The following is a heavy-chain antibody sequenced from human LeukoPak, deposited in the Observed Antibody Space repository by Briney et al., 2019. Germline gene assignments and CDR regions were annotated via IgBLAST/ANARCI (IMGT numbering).Heavy chain of an antibody. J-gene: IGHJ4*02. D-gene: IGHD1-14*01. V-gene: IGHV3-23*01. Sequence: GGSLRLSCAASGFTFNTYAMSWVRQAPGKGLEWVSGIGTSGSGTYYADSVKGRFTISRDNSKNSLHLLMNNLRAEDTAIYYCAKRNNREFDYWGQGTLVTVSS. CDR2: IGTSGSGT. CDR1: GFTFNTYA. CDR3: AKRNNREFDY.